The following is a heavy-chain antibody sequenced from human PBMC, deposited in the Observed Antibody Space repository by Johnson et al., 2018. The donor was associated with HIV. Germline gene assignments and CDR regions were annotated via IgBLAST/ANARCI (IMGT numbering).Heavy chain of an antibody. V-gene: IGHV3-43D*03. D-gene: IGHD3-10*01. CDR2: ISWDGANT. CDR3: AKDSDRYYYGSGDAFDI. Sequence: VQLVESGGLMVQPGGSLRLSCAASGFSLGDYAMHWVRQVTGKGLEWVSLISWDGANTYYAVSVKGRFTIYRDNSYNSLYLQLNSLRPEDTALYFCAKDSDRYYYGSGDAFDIWGRGTMVTVSS. CDR1: GFSLGDYA. J-gene: IGHJ3*02.